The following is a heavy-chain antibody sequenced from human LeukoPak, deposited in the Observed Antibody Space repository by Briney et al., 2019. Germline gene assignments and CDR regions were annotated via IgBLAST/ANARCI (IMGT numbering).Heavy chain of an antibody. Sequence: ASVKVSCKASGYSFTSYDINWVRQATGQGLEWMGWINANTGAAGYAQKFQGRVTMTRDTSISTAYMELSSLRSEDTAIYYCARRNSWYDSWGQGTLVTVLS. CDR1: GYSFTSYD. V-gene: IGHV1-8*01. CDR3: ARRNSWYDS. D-gene: IGHD4-11*01. J-gene: IGHJ5*01. CDR2: INANTGAA.